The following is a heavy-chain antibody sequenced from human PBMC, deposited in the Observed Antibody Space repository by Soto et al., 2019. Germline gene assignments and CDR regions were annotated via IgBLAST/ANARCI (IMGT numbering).Heavy chain of an antibody. D-gene: IGHD2-21*01. CDR3: ARDRKGDMAYYFDY. Sequence: QVQLVQSGAEVKKPGASVKVSCKASGYTFTSYYMHWVRQAPGQGLEWMGIINPSDGITSYAQKFQGRVTMTRDTSTGTAYMELRSLRSEDTAVYYCARDRKGDMAYYFDYWGQGTLVTVSS. V-gene: IGHV1-46*03. J-gene: IGHJ4*02. CDR1: GYTFTSYY. CDR2: INPSDGIT.